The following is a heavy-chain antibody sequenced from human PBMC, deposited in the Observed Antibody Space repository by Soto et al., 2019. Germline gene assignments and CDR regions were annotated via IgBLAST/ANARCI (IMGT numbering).Heavy chain of an antibody. CDR2: IYYSGGT. CDR3: ARGIRYFSGGSCHGSHGMDV. D-gene: IGHD2-15*01. CDR1: GGSISSYY. V-gene: IGHV4-59*01. Sequence: PSETLSLTCTVSGGSISSYYWSWIRQPPGEGLEWIGYIYYSGGTNYNPSLQSRLTISVDTSKNQLSLQLMSVTAADTAVYYCARGIRYFSGGSCHGSHGMDVWGQGTTVTVSS. J-gene: IGHJ6*02.